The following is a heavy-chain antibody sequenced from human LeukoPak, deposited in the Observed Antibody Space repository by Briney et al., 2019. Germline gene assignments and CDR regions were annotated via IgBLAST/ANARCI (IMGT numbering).Heavy chain of an antibody. CDR3: ARVPEHNYENSGYFDAFDI. V-gene: IGHV3-30*03. CDR2: ISLRGGSK. D-gene: IGHD3-22*01. J-gene: IGHJ3*02. Sequence: GRSLRLSCAASEFTFSTFGMHWVRQAPGKGLEWVAAISLRGGSKYYADSVKGRFTISGDNSRNTLYLEMSSLRPEDSAVYFCARVPEHNYENSGYFDAFDIWGPGTMVIVSS. CDR1: EFTFSTFG.